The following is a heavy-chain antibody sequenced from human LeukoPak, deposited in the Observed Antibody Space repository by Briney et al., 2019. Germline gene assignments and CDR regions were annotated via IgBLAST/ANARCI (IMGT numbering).Heavy chain of an antibody. J-gene: IGHJ4*02. D-gene: IGHD5-18*01. Sequence: GRSLRLSCAASGFSFSSYAMSWVRQAPGKGLEWVSAISGSGGSTYYADSVKGRFTRSRDNSKNTLYLQMKSMRAEDTAVYYCAKNDGYSYGYYFDYWGQGTLVTVSS. CDR3: AKNDGYSYGYYFDY. CDR1: GFSFSSYA. CDR2: ISGSGGST. V-gene: IGHV3-23*01.